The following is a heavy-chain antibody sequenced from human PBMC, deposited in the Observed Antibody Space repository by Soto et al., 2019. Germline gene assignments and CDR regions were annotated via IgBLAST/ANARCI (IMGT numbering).Heavy chain of an antibody. CDR2: VSHSGIT. CDR1: NGSIFSYH. J-gene: IGHJ3*02. CDR3: ARGSARRGAAFDI. V-gene: IGHV4-59*01. Sequence: SETLSLTCTVSNGSIFSYHCVFIRHSPGKGLEWIVSVSHSGITKYDPSLKGRVTISEDTSKNQISLSVDSVTAADTALYYCARGSARRGAAFDIWGRGTMVTVSS. D-gene: IGHD1-26*01.